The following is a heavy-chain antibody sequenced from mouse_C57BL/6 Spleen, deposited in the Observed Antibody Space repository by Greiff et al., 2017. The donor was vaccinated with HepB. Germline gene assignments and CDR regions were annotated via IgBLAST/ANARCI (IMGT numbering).Heavy chain of an antibody. J-gene: IGHJ3*01. V-gene: IGHV1-54*01. CDR2: INPGSGGT. D-gene: IGHD2-10*01. Sequence: QVQLQQSGAELVRPWTSVKVSCKASGYAFTNYLIEWVKQRPGQGLEWIGVINPGSGGTNYNEKFKGKATLTADKSSSTAYMQLSSLTSEDSAVYFCARGGLPSWFAYWGQGTLVTVSA. CDR1: GYAFTNYL. CDR3: ARGGLPSWFAY.